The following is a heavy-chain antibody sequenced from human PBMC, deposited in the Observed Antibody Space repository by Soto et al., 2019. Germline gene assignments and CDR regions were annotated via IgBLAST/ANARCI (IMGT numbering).Heavy chain of an antibody. V-gene: IGHV4-4*02. J-gene: IGHJ4*02. CDR3: ARARATIAAAAIFDC. Sequence: PSETLSLTCAVSGGSISTSNWWSWVRQPPVKVLEWIGEVYRTGSTNYNPSLESRLTISVDKSKNQFYLKLTSVTAADTAVYYFARARATIAAAAIFDCWGQGTLVTVSS. CDR1: GGSISTSNW. D-gene: IGHD6-13*01. CDR2: VYRTGST.